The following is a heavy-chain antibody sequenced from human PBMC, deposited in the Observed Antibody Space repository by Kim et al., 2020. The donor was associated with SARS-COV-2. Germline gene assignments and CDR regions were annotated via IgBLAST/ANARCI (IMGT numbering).Heavy chain of an antibody. V-gene: IGHV3-33*05. Sequence: GGSLRLSCVASGFSFNFFGIHWVRQAPGKGLEWVAAITNDGSEEYYVDSGKGRFTISRDNSKNTLYLQMNSLRAEDTAVYYCAMPYSSGWWGGREYWSQGSLLTLSS. D-gene: IGHD3-22*01. CDR1: GFSFNFFG. CDR3: AMPYSSGWWGGREY. CDR2: ITNDGSEE. J-gene: IGHJ4*02.